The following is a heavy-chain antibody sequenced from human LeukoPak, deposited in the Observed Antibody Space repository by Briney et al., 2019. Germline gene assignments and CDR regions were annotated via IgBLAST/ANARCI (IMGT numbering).Heavy chain of an antibody. Sequence: SETLSLTCTVSGGSISSYYWSWIRQPAGKGLEWIGYIYYSGSTYYNPSLKSRVTISVDTSKNQFSLKLSSVTAADTAVYYCARKGVGQTGPSFDYWGQGTLVTVSS. CDR1: GGSISSYY. CDR3: ARKGVGQTGPSFDY. V-gene: IGHV4-59*06. CDR2: IYYSGST. J-gene: IGHJ4*02. D-gene: IGHD3-9*01.